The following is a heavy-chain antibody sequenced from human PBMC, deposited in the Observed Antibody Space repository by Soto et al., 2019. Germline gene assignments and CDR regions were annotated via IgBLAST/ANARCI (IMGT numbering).Heavy chain of an antibody. J-gene: IGHJ4*02. CDR3: AASGGYGSGSYGY. CDR1: GFTFSDYA. D-gene: IGHD3-10*01. Sequence: EVQLWESWGGLAQPGGSLRLSCTASGFTFSDYAMTGVLQAPGKGLDWVSAIGGSGGNIHYADSMEGRFTISRDNFKNTLFLQMNSLRAEDTAVYHCAASGGYGSGSYGYWGQGTLVTVSS. V-gene: IGHV3-23*01. CDR2: IGGSGGNI.